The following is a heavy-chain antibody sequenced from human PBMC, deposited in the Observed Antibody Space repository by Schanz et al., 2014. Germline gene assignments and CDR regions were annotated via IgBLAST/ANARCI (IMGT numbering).Heavy chain of an antibody. CDR1: GGTFSSST. V-gene: IGHV1-69*08. Sequence: QVQLVQSGAEVKKPGSSVKVSSKASGGTFSSSTLTWARQAPGQGLEWMGRIIPILDKTNYAQKFQGRVTMTADKSTSTVYMELRSLTSDDTAVYYCARDVPINDYWGQGTPVTVSS. CDR2: IIPILDKT. CDR3: ARDVPINDY. D-gene: IGHD2-2*01. J-gene: IGHJ4*02.